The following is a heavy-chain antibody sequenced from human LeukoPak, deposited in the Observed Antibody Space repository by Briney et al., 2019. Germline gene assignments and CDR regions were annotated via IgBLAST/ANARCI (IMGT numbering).Heavy chain of an antibody. Sequence: GGSLRLSCAASGFTFSSYWMSWVRQAPGKGLEWVANIKQDGSEKYYVDSVKGRFTISRDTSKNTLSLQMNSLRGDDTALYFCARRLSLRFDAFAVWGPGTVVTVSS. D-gene: IGHD3-3*01. CDR2: IKQDGSEK. V-gene: IGHV3-7*03. J-gene: IGHJ3*01. CDR3: ARRLSLRFDAFAV. CDR1: GFTFSSYW.